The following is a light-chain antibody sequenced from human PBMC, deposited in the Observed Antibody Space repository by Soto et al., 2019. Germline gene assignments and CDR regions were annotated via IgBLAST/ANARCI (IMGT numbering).Light chain of an antibody. CDR2: DVS. J-gene: IGKJ2*01. CDR3: QQRSNWPPGYS. Sequence: ETVLTQSPATLSLSPGERATLSCRASQSVTTYLAWYQQKPGQAPRLLIYDVSNRATGIPARFSGSGSGTDFTLTISSLEPEDFAVYYSQQRSNWPPGYSFGQGTKLEIK. V-gene: IGKV3-11*01. CDR1: QSVTTY.